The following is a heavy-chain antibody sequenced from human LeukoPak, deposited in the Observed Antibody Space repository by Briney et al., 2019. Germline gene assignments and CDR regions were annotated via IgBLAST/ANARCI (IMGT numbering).Heavy chain of an antibody. D-gene: IGHD2-2*01. V-gene: IGHV3-23*01. CDR1: GFTFSNYD. CDR2: ISAGGNNT. CDR3: GKRSTSLRGRGNY. Sequence: PGGSLRLSCAASGFTFSNYDMGWVRQAPGKGLEWVSVISAGGNNTLYADSVRGRFTISRDNSRSAVGLQMNSLRAEDTAVYYCGKRSTSLRGRGNYWGQGALVTVSS. J-gene: IGHJ4*02.